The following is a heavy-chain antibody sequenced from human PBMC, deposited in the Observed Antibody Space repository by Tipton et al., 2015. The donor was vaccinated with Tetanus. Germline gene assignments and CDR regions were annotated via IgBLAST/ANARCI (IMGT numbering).Heavy chain of an antibody. CDR2: TYYSGST. V-gene: IGHV4-39*01. J-gene: IGHJ3*01. CDR3: ARPSTTVTPRAFDV. Sequence: GLVKPSETLSLTCTVSGASIGSISYYWSWIRQPPGKGLEWIGYTYYSGSTGYNPSLESRVTISLDTSKNRFSLKLTSVTAADAAVYYCARPSTTVTPRAFDVWGQGTMVTVSS. D-gene: IGHD4-17*01. CDR1: GASIGSISYY.